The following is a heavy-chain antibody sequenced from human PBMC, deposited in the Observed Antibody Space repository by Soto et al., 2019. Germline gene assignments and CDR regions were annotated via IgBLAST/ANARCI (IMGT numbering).Heavy chain of an antibody. CDR1: GGSISSYY. Sequence: SETLSLTCTVSGGSISSYYWSWIRQPPGKGLEWIGYIYYSGSTNYNPSLKSRVTISVDTSKNQFSLKLSSVTAADTALYYCARASQSDNYGMDVWGQGTTVTVSS. J-gene: IGHJ6*02. V-gene: IGHV4-59*01. CDR3: ARASQSDNYGMDV. CDR2: IYYSGST.